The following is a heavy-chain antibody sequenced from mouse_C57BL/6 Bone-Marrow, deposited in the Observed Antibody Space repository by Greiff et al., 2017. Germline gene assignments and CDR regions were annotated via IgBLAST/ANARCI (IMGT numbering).Heavy chain of an antibody. J-gene: IGHJ2*01. D-gene: IGHD1-1*01. CDR2: ISNGGGST. CDR1: GFTFSDSY. V-gene: IGHV5-12*01. CDR3: ARPDYYGSPAFDY. Sequence: EVMLVESGGGLVQPGGSLKLSCAASGFTFSDSYMYWVRQTPEQRLEWVAYISNGGGSTYSPDTVKGRFTLSRDNAKNTLYLQMSRLKSEDTAMYYCARPDYYGSPAFDYWGQGTTLTVAS.